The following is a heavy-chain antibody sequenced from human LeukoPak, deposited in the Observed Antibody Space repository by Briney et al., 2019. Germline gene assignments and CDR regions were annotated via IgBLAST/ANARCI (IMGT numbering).Heavy chain of an antibody. V-gene: IGHV1-46*01. D-gene: IGHD6-19*01. CDR2: INPKTGNA. J-gene: IGHJ1*01. CDR1: GCTFTSDY. Sequence: ASVKVSCKASGCTFTSDYIHWVRQAPGQGLEWMGLINPKTGNAPYAQQFQGRVTMTRDTSTSTVYMELTSLRSEDTAVYYCARGSTGCQYWGQGTLVTVSS. CDR3: ARGSTGCQY.